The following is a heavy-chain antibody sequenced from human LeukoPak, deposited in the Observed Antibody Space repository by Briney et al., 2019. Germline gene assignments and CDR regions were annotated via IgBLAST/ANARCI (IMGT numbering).Heavy chain of an antibody. CDR3: ANEIRPNDY. J-gene: IGHJ4*02. Sequence: GGSLRLSCAASGFTFSSYSMNWVRQAPGKGLEWVSYISSSSSTIYYADSVKGRFTISRDNAKHTLYLQMYSLRAEDTAVYYCANEIRPNDYWGQGTLVTVSS. V-gene: IGHV3-48*04. CDR2: ISSSSSTI. D-gene: IGHD4-17*01. CDR1: GFTFSSYS.